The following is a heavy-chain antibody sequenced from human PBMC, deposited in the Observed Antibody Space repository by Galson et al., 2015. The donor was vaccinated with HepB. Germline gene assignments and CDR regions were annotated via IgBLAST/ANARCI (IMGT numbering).Heavy chain of an antibody. Sequence: SLRLSCAASGFNFTDYYMSWIRQAPGKGLEWISYISGSSIYTNFAASVKGRFTISRDNAQNSLYLQMNSLRAEDTAVYYCTRVRDDYVFDHWGQGTLVTISS. D-gene: IGHD4-17*01. CDR2: ISGSSIYT. CDR1: GFNFTDYY. V-gene: IGHV3-11*05. CDR3: TRVRDDYVFDH. J-gene: IGHJ4*02.